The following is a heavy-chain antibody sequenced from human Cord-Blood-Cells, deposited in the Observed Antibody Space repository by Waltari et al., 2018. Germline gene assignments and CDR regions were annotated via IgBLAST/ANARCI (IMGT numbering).Heavy chain of an antibody. CDR3: ARFGPNSYGDAFDI. Sequence: QVQLQQWGAGLLKPSETLSLTCAVYGGSFGGYYWSWIRQPPGKGLEWIGEINHSGSTNYNPSLKSRVTISVDTSKNQFSLKLSSVTAADTAVYYCARFGPNSYGDAFDIWGQGTMVTVSS. D-gene: IGHD5-18*01. J-gene: IGHJ3*02. CDR2: INHSGST. V-gene: IGHV4-34*01. CDR1: GGSFGGYY.